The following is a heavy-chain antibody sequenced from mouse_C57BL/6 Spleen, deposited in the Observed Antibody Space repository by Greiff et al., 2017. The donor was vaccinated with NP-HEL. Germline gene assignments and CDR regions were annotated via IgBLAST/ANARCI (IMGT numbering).Heavy chain of an antibody. J-gene: IGHJ1*03. V-gene: IGHV1-26*01. CDR1: GYTFTDYY. CDR2: INPNNGGT. D-gene: IGHD1-1*01. CDR3: ARHSYGSSYDWYFDV. Sequence: EVQLQQSGPELVKPGASVKISCKASGYTFTDYYMNWVKQSHGKSLEWIGDINPNNGGTSYNQKFKGKATLTVDKSSSTAYMELRSLTSEDSAVYYCARHSYGSSYDWYFDVWGTGTTVTVSS.